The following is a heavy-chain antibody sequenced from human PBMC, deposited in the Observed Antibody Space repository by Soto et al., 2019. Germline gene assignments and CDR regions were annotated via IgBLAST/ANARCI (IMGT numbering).Heavy chain of an antibody. CDR1: GDSISNSRW. J-gene: IGHJ3*01. D-gene: IGHD6-19*01. CDR2: IFHSGDT. V-gene: IGHV4-4*02. CDR3: AYSTGWYRHDV. Sequence: VQLQESGPGLVKPSGTLSLTCAVSGDSISNSRWWTWVRQPPGKGLEWIGDIFHSGDTNYNPSLKSRVFISVDKSQNQFSLKVSSVTAADTAVYYCAYSTGWYRHDVWGQGTLVTVLQ.